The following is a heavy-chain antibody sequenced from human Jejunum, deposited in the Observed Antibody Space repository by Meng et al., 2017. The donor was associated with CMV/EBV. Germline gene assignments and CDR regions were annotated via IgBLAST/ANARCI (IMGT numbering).Heavy chain of an antibody. J-gene: IGHJ4*02. V-gene: IGHV4-4*07. CDR2: IYSNGAT. D-gene: IGHD3-10*01. Sequence: QVQLQERGPGLVKPSETRSLTCTVSGGSISDYYWSWIRQPAGKGLEWIGRIYSNGATNYNPSLKSRVTMSVDTSKNQFSLKLSSVTAADTAVYFCARDMHREVVIQDYWGQGTLVTVSS. CDR1: GGSISDYY. CDR3: ARDMHREVVIQDY.